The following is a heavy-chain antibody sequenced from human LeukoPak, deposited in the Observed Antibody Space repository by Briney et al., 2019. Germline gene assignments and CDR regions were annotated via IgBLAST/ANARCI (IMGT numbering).Heavy chain of an antibody. CDR2: ISNDGSNK. V-gene: IGHV3-30*18. CDR3: AKDLRTTIYYGMDV. J-gene: IGHJ6*02. D-gene: IGHD1-7*01. Sequence: PVRSLRLSCAASGFTFSSYGMHWVRQAPGKGLEWVAVISNDGSNKYHTDSVKGRFTISRDNSKNTLYLQMNSLRAEDTAVYYCAKDLRTTIYYGMDVWGQGTTVTVSS. CDR1: GFTFSSYG.